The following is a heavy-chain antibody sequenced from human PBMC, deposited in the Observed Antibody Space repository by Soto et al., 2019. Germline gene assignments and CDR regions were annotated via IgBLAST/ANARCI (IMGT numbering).Heavy chain of an antibody. Sequence: PSETLSLTFAVSGTSISSTFWWTWVRQPPGKGLEWIGEVYHSGSTKYNPSLKSRVTISVDKSKNQFSLELRAVTAADTAVYYCATLPTRIVVVKTEIPTWGQGTLVTVS. CDR2: VYHSGST. D-gene: IGHD2-15*01. V-gene: IGHV4-4*02. J-gene: IGHJ5*02. CDR1: GTSISSTFW. CDR3: ATLPTRIVVVKTEIPT.